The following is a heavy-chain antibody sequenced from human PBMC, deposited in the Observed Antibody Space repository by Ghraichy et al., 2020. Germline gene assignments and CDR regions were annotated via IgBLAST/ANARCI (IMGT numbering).Heavy chain of an antibody. CDR3: AKSSTEVRPSNFDF. V-gene: IGHV3-23*01. J-gene: IGHJ4*02. Sequence: GESLNISCAASGFIFNDYVINWVRQAPGKGLEWVSSNIVSGSFSYYADSVKGRCAISSDNSENTVYLQMNSLRAEDTAVYYCAKSSTEVRPSNFDFWGQGTLVTVSS. CDR2: NIVSGSFS. D-gene: IGHD4-17*01. CDR1: GFIFNDYV.